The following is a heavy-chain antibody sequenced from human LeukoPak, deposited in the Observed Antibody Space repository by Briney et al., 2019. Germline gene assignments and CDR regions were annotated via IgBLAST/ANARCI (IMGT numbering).Heavy chain of an antibody. CDR2: IRSKAYGGTT. CDR1: GFTFGDYA. J-gene: IGHJ4*02. V-gene: IGHV3-49*04. Sequence: PGRSLRLSCTASGFTFGDYAMSWVRRAPGKGLEWVGFIRSKAYGGTTEYAASVKGRITISRDDSKSIVYLQLNSLKTEDTAVHYCTRDGPEVDYWGQGTLVTVSS. CDR3: TRDGPEVDY.